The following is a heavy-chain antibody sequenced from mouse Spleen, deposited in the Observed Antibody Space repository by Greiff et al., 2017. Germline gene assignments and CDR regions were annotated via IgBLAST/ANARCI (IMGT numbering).Heavy chain of an antibody. D-gene: IGHD4-1*01. CDR1: GYTFTSYW. CDR2: INPTNGGP. CDR3: AREGLGRRYFDV. J-gene: IGHJ1*01. V-gene: IGHV1-53*01. Sequence: QVQLQQSGTELVKPGASVKLSCKSSGYTFTSYWMHWVKQRPGQGLEWIGNINPTNGGPNYNEKFKTKATLTLDKSSSTAYMQLSSLTSEDSAVYYCAREGLGRRYFDVWGAGTTVTVSS.